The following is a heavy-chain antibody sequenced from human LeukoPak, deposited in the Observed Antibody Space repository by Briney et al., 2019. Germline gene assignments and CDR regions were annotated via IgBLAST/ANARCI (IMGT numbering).Heavy chain of an antibody. CDR1: GYSISSGFY. D-gene: IGHD2-15*01. V-gene: IGHV4-38-2*02. Sequence: SETLSLTCTVSGYSISSGFYWGWIRQPPGKGLEGIGRSYHSGRTYYNPSLESRVTISVDTSKNQFSLKVISVTAADTAVYYCARGVGYCSGGRCPFDYWGRGTQVTVSS. CDR3: ARGVGYCSGGRCPFDY. J-gene: IGHJ4*01. CDR2: SYHSGRT.